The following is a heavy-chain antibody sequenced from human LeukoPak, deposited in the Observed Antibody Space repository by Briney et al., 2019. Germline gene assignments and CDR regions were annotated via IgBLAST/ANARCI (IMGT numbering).Heavy chain of an antibody. D-gene: IGHD4-17*01. CDR3: VSRNLGDYRWFDP. Sequence: SETLSLTCAVYGGSFSGYYWSWIRQPPGKGLEWIGEINHSGSTNYNPSLKSRVTISVDTSKNQFSLKLSSVTAADTAVYYCVSRNLGDYRWFDPWGQGTLVTVSS. V-gene: IGHV4-34*01. CDR1: GGSFSGYY. CDR2: INHSGST. J-gene: IGHJ5*02.